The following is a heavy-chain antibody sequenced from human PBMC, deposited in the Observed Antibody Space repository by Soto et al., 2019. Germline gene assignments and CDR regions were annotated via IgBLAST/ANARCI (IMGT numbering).Heavy chain of an antibody. J-gene: IGHJ5*02. CDR3: ARDFGGP. V-gene: IGHV3-7*05. D-gene: IGHD1-26*01. CDR2: IKEDGSGK. CDR1: GFTFSSYW. Sequence: GGSLRLSCTASGFTFSSYWMNWVRQAPGKGLEWVGNIKEDGSGKFYVDSVKGRFTISRDNAKNSLYLDMNSLRVEDTAIYFCARDFGGPWGQGTLVTVSS.